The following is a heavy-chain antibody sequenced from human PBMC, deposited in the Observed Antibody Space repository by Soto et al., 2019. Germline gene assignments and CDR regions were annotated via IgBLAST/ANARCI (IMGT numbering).Heavy chain of an antibody. D-gene: IGHD3-10*01. V-gene: IGHV4-61*01. CDR3: ARDLRITMVRGVMENWLDP. Sequence: PSETLSLTCTVSGGSVSSGSYYWSWIRQPPGKGLEWIGYIYYSGSTNYNPSLKSRVTISVDTSKNQFSLKLSSVTAADTAVYYCARDLRITMVRGVMENWLDPWGQGTLVTVSS. J-gene: IGHJ5*02. CDR2: IYYSGST. CDR1: GGSVSSGSYY.